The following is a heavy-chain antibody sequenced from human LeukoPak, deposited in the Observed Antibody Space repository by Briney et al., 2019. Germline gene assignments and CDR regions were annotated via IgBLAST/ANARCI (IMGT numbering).Heavy chain of an antibody. V-gene: IGHV3-21*01. CDR1: GFTFSSYS. D-gene: IGHD6-13*01. CDR3: ARGGLAAAANWFDP. CDR2: ISGSSSYI. J-gene: IGHJ5*02. Sequence: GGSLRLSCAASGFTFSSYSMNWVRQAPGKGLEWVSSISGSSSYIYYADSVKGRFTISRDNAKNSLYLQMNSLRAEDTAVYYCARGGLAAAANWFDPWGQGTLVTVSS.